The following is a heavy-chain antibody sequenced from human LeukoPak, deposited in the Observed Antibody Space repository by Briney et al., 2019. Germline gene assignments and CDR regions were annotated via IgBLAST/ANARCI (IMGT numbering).Heavy chain of an antibody. Sequence: GGSLRLSCAASGFTFSSYWMSWVRQAPGKGLEWVANIKQDGSEKYYVDSVKGRFTISRDNAKNSLYLQMNSLRAEDTAVYYCAKVEDLYCSGGSCPYFDYWGQGTLVTVSS. J-gene: IGHJ4*02. D-gene: IGHD2-15*01. CDR3: AKVEDLYCSGGSCPYFDY. V-gene: IGHV3-7*03. CDR1: GFTFSSYW. CDR2: IKQDGSEK.